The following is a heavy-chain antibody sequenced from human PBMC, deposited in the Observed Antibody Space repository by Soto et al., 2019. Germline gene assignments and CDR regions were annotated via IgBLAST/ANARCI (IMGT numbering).Heavy chain of an antibody. D-gene: IGHD6-19*01. CDR2: INHSGST. CDR1: GGSFSGYY. J-gene: IGHJ6*02. V-gene: IGHV4-34*01. CDR3: ARSRTQWLVSPRGDYYYGMDV. Sequence: SETLSLTCAVYGGSFSGYYWSWIRQPPGKGLEWIGEINHSGSTNYNPSLKSRVTISVVTSKNQFSLKLSSVTAADTAVYYCARSRTQWLVSPRGDYYYGMDVWGQGTTVTVSS.